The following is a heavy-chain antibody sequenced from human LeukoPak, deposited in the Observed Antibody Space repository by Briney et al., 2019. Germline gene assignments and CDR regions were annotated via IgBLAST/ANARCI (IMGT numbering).Heavy chain of an antibody. CDR2: ISGSGGST. V-gene: IGHV3-23*01. CDR1: GFTFSSYA. CDR3: AKDLAHWSSQIQWFGELAFDY. Sequence: GGSLRLSCAASGFTFSSYAMSWVRQAPGKGLEWVSAISGSGGSTYYADSVKGRFTISRDNSKNTLYLQMNSLRAEDTAVYYCAKDLAHWSSQIQWFGELAFDYWGQGTLVTVSS. D-gene: IGHD3-10*01. J-gene: IGHJ4*02.